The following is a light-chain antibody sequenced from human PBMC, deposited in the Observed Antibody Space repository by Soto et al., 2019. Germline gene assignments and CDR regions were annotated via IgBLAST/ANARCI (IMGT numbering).Light chain of an antibody. Sequence: DIQITQSPSTVSASVGHRVAITCRASDNIDTWVAWYQQKPGNAPKLLIYAASSLQSGVPSRFTGSGSGTDFTLTISTLQPEDFATYYCQQTNSFPLTFGGGTKVDIK. V-gene: IGKV1D-12*01. J-gene: IGKJ4*01. CDR2: AAS. CDR1: DNIDTW. CDR3: QQTNSFPLT.